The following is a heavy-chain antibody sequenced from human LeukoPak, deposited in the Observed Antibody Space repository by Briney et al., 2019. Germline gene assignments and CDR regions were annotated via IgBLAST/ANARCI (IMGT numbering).Heavy chain of an antibody. Sequence: SETLSLTCTVSGGSISSYYWSWIRQPPGKRLEWIRHIYYSGSTNYNPSLKSRVTISVDTSKNQFSLKLSSVTAADTAVCYCASRSSIWSGYQDTLYYFDSWGQGTLVTVSS. CDR1: GGSISSYY. CDR2: IYYSGST. CDR3: ASRSSIWSGYQDTLYYFDS. J-gene: IGHJ4*02. V-gene: IGHV4-59*01. D-gene: IGHD3-3*01.